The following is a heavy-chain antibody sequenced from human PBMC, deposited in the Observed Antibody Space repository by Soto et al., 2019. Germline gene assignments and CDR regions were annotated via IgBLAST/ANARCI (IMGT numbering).Heavy chain of an antibody. D-gene: IGHD3-3*01. Sequence: ASVKVSCKASGYTFTGYYMHWVRQAPGQGLEWMGWINPNSGGTNYAQKFQGWVTMTRDTSISTAYMELSSLRSEDTAVYYCARGRRITIFGVVISNYYYYMDVWGKGTTVTVSS. V-gene: IGHV1-2*04. CDR3: ARGRRITIFGVVISNYYYYMDV. CDR1: GYTFTGYY. CDR2: INPNSGGT. J-gene: IGHJ6*03.